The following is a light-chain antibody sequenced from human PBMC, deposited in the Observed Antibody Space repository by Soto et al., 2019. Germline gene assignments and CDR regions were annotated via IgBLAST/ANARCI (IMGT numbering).Light chain of an antibody. J-gene: IGKJ2*01. Sequence: EIVLTQSPGTLSLSPGERVTLSCRASESVSSNFLAWYQQKPGQAPRLLIYGASSRAAGIPDRFSGSWSGTDFTLTINRVEPEDFALYYCHQYGSPDTFGQGTKLEIK. CDR2: GAS. CDR3: HQYGSPDT. V-gene: IGKV3-20*01. CDR1: ESVSSNF.